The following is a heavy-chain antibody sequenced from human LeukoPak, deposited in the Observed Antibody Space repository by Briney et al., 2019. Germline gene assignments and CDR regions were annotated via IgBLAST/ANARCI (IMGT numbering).Heavy chain of an antibody. CDR2: IYTSGST. V-gene: IGHV4-61*02. CDR3: ARDGHGYSYGYVRSYYYYYYMDV. D-gene: IGHD5-18*01. J-gene: IGHJ6*03. Sequence: PSETLSLTCTVSGGSISSGSYYWSWIRQPAGKGLEWIGRIYTSGSTNYNPSLKSRVTISVDTSKNQFPLKLSSVTAADTAVYYCARDGHGYSYGYVRSYYYYYYMDVWGKGTTVTVSS. CDR1: GGSISSGSYY.